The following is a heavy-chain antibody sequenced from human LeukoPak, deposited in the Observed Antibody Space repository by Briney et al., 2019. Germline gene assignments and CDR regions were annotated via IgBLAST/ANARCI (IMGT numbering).Heavy chain of an antibody. J-gene: IGHJ3*02. Sequence: GGSLRLSCAASGFTFSSYAMHWVRQAPGKGLEWVAVISYDGSNKYYADSVKGRFTISRDNSKNTLYLQMNSLRAEDTAVYYCARAVRNYYYDSSGLDAFDIWGQGTMVTVSS. CDR2: ISYDGSNK. CDR1: GFTFSSYA. D-gene: IGHD3-22*01. CDR3: ARAVRNYYYDSSGLDAFDI. V-gene: IGHV3-30-3*01.